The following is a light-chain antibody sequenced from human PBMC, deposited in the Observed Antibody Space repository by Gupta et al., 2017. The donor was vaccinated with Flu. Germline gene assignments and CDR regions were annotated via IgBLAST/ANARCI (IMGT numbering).Light chain of an antibody. CDR2: AAS. Sequence: DIQMTQSPSSLSASVGDRVTVTCRASQSIGNSLTWYQKRSGKAPKLLIYAASGLQSGVPSRFSGSGSGTDFTLTISSRQPEDSGTYYCQQSYSSPWTFGQGTKVEIK. CDR3: QQSYSSPWT. V-gene: IGKV1-39*01. CDR1: QSIGNS. J-gene: IGKJ1*01.